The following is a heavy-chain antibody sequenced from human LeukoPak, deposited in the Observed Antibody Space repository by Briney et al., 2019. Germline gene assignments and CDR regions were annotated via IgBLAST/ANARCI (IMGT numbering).Heavy chain of an antibody. V-gene: IGHV5-51*01. CDR2: IYPGDSDT. CDR3: ARRIGYCSSTSCYWYFDY. J-gene: IGHJ4*02. CDR1: GYSFTNYW. Sequence: GESLKISCKGSGYSFTNYWIGWVRQMPGKGLEWMGIIYPGDSDTRYSPSFQGQVTISADKSISTAYLQWSSLKASDTAMYYCARRIGYCSSTSCYWYFDYWGQGTLVTVSS. D-gene: IGHD2-2*01.